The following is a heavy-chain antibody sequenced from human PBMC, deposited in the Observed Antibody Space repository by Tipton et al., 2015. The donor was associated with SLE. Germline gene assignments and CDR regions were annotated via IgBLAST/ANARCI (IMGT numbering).Heavy chain of an antibody. CDR3: VESYDFWSGPPDAFDI. J-gene: IGHJ3*02. Sequence: TLSLTCTVSGGSISSHYWSWIRQPAGKGLEWIGHIYTSGSTNYNPSLKSRVTISVDTSKNQFSLKLSSVTAADTAVYYCVESYDFWSGPPDAFDIWGQGTMVTVSS. V-gene: IGHV4-4*07. CDR1: GGSISSHY. CDR2: IYTSGST. D-gene: IGHD3-3*01.